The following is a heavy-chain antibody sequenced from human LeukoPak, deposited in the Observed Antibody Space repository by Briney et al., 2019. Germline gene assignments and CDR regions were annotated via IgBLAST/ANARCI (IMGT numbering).Heavy chain of an antibody. CDR2: INPNSGGT. V-gene: IGHV1-2*02. CDR1: GYTFTGYY. CDR3: ARVDQQKYYFDY. Sequence: GASVKVSCKASGYTFTGYYMHWVRQAPGQGLEWMGWINPNSGGTNCAQKFQGRVTMTRDTSISTAYMELSRLRSDDTAVYYCARVDQQKYYFDYWGQGTLVTVSS. D-gene: IGHD6-13*01. J-gene: IGHJ4*02.